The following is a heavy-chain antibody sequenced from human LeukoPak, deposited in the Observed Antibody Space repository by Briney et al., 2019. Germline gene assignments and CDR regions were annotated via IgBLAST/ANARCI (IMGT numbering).Heavy chain of an antibody. V-gene: IGHV3-30*02. Sequence: GGSLRLSCAASGFTFSSYGMHWVRQAPGKGLEWVAVIWYDGSNKYYADSVKGRFTISRDNSKNTLYLQMNSLRAEDTAVYYCAKEHATYGMDVWGQGTTVTVSS. CDR2: IWYDGSNK. CDR3: AKEHATYGMDV. J-gene: IGHJ6*02. CDR1: GFTFSSYG.